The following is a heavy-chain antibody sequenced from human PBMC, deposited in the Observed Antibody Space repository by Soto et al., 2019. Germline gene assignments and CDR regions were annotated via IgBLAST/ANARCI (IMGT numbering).Heavy chain of an antibody. V-gene: IGHV3-23*01. CDR3: AKDLGGVPGTGDGFDY. Sequence: GGSLRLSCAASGFTFSSYTMSWVRQAPGKGLERVSSINAGGANTWYADSVKGRFTISRDKSKNMVYLQMNSLRSEDTAIYYCAKDLGGVPGTGDGFDYWGQGTLVTVSS. D-gene: IGHD6-19*01. CDR2: INAGGANT. CDR1: GFTFSSYT. J-gene: IGHJ4*02.